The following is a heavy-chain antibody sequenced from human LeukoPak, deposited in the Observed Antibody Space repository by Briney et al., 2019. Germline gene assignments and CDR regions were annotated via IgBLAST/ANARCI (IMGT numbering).Heavy chain of an antibody. CDR2: IHPNGHDT. J-gene: IGHJ4*02. CDR3: SAHYGPGPV. CDR1: GYTFSYHH. V-gene: IGHV1-2*02. D-gene: IGHD3-10*01. Sequence: ASVKVSCKASGYTFSYHHILWVRQAPGQGLEWMGWIHPNGHDTKYAQKFQGRMTMTTDTSISTAYMELNRVTSDDTAVYYCSAHYGPGPVWGQGTLITASS.